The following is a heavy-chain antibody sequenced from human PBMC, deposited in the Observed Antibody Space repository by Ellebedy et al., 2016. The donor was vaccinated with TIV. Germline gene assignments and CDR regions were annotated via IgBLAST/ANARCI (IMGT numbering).Heavy chain of an antibody. D-gene: IGHD3-22*01. CDR1: GFNFNSYA. CDR3: VRDLRPYYDGSGSY. J-gene: IGHJ4*02. Sequence: GESLKISCAASGFNFNSYAMSWVRLAPGKGLEWVSTISGDGGGTFYADSVKGRFIISRDNSKNTLYLQMNSLRAEDTAVYYCVRDLRPYYDGSGSYWGQGALVTVSS. CDR2: ISGDGGGT. V-gene: IGHV3-23*01.